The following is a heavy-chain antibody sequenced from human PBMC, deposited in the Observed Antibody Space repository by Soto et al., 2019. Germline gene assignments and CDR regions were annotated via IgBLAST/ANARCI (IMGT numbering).Heavy chain of an antibody. J-gene: IGHJ6*03. CDR3: AKHGCSYPACYPYYYYVDV. CDR2: VTVSGDTS. CDR1: GFTFSDSA. V-gene: IGHV3-23*01. D-gene: IGHD2-15*01. Sequence: EVQLLESGGGLAQPGGSLRLSCAASGFTFSDSALGWVRQGTGKGLEWVSSVTVSGDTSYYADSVEGRFTISRDNSKNTLYLQMNSLRADDTAVYYGAKHGCSYPACYPYYYYVDVWGEGATVTVSS.